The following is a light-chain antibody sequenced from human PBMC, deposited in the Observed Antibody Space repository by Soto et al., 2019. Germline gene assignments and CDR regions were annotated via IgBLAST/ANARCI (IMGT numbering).Light chain of an antibody. CDR1: SSDIGGSNY. CDR2: DVN. CDR3: TSYTRSPLYV. V-gene: IGLV2-14*03. Sequence: QSVLTQPASVSGSPGQSITVSCTGTSSDIGGSNYVSWHQQHPGKAPRLIIYDVNNRPSGVSARFSGSKSGNTASLTISGLQAEDEADYYCTSYTRSPLYVFGTGTKVTVL. J-gene: IGLJ1*01.